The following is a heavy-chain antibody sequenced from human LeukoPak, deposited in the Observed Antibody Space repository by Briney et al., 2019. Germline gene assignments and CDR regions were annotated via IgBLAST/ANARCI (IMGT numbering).Heavy chain of an antibody. CDR1: GFTFSSYW. D-gene: IGHD3-10*01. CDR3: ATDTLLWFGEALWYV. Sequence: PGGSLRLSCAASGFTFSSYWMHWVRQAPGKGLVWVSRINSDGSSTSYADSVKGRFTISRDNAKNTLYLQMNSLRAEDTAVYYCATDTLLWFGEALWYVWDKGTTVTVSS. V-gene: IGHV3-74*01. J-gene: IGHJ6*04. CDR2: INSDGSST.